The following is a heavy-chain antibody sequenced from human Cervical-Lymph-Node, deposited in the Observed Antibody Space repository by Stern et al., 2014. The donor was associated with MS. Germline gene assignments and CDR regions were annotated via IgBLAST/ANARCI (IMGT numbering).Heavy chain of an antibody. CDR3: ARALWFGESPIDY. CDR1: GYTFISYA. Sequence: QVQLVQSGAEVKKPGASVKVSCKASGYTFISYAMHCGRQAPGQRLEWMGWINAGNGNTKYSQKFQGRVTITRDTSASTAYMELSSLRSEDTAVYYCARALWFGESPIDYWGQGTLVTVSS. V-gene: IGHV1-3*01. J-gene: IGHJ4*02. CDR2: INAGNGNT. D-gene: IGHD3-10*01.